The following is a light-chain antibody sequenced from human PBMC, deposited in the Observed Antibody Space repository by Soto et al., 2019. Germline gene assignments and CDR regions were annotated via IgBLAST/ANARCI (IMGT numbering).Light chain of an antibody. CDR1: SSDVGAYNY. CDR2: DVS. CDR3: SSYTRSSTLVL. V-gene: IGLV2-14*01. Sequence: QSALTQPASVSGSPGQSITISCTGTSSDVGAYNYVSWYQQHPGKAPKLMIYDVSNRPSGVSNRFSGSKSGNRASLTISGLQAEDEADYYCSSYTRSSTLVLFGGGTKLT. J-gene: IGLJ2*01.